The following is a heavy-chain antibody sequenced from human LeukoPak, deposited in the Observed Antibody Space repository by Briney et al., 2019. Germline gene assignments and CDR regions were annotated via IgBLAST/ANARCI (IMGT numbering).Heavy chain of an antibody. Sequence: PGGSLRLSCAASGFTFSSYSMNWVRQAPGKGLECVSSISSSSSYIYYADSVKGRFTISRDNAKNSLYLQMNSLRAEDTAVYYCARDRAQSRGSYYLLDAFDIWGQGTMVTVSS. CDR2: ISSSSSYI. CDR1: GFTFSSYS. CDR3: ARDRAQSRGSYYLLDAFDI. V-gene: IGHV3-21*01. D-gene: IGHD1-26*01. J-gene: IGHJ3*02.